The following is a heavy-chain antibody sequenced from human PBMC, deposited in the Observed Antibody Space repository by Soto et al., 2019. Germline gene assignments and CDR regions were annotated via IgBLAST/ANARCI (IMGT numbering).Heavy chain of an antibody. CDR1: GFTFTTYA. Sequence: EVQLLDSGGGLVQPGGSLTLSCAASGFTFTTYAMSWVRQAPGKGLECVSLISGSGGSTYYADSVKGRFTISRDNSKNTLYLQVNSLSAEDTAVYYCASGGTAAGQYWYFDLWGRGTLVSVSS. CDR2: ISGSGGST. CDR3: ASGGTAAGQYWYFDL. J-gene: IGHJ2*01. D-gene: IGHD6-13*01. V-gene: IGHV3-23*01.